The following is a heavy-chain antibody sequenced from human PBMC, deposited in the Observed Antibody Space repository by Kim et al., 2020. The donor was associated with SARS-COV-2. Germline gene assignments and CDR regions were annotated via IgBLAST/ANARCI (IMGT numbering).Heavy chain of an antibody. CDR1: GFSFSTYW. Sequence: GGSLRLSCVASGFSFSTYWMSWVRQAPGKGPEWVANINEGGNEKYYVDSVNGRFTISRDNAKNSLYLQMNSLRAEDTAVYYCTRSGGSDLDYWGQGTLVVVSS. CDR3: TRSGGSDLDY. J-gene: IGHJ4*02. D-gene: IGHD3-16*01. V-gene: IGHV3-7*01. CDR2: INEGGNEK.